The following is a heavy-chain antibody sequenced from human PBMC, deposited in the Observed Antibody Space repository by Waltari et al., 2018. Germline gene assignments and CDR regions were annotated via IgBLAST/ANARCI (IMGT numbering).Heavy chain of an antibody. D-gene: IGHD1-26*01. V-gene: IGHV3-21*01. J-gene: IGHJ4*02. Sequence: EVQLVESGGGLVKPGGSLRRSWEASGFTFRSYSITWVRQAPGKGLEWVSSISSSSSYIYYADSVKGRFTISRDNAKNSLYLQMNSLRAEDTAVYYCAVVGANTGYWGQGTLVTVSS. CDR2: ISSSSSYI. CDR3: AVVGANTGY. CDR1: GFTFRSYS.